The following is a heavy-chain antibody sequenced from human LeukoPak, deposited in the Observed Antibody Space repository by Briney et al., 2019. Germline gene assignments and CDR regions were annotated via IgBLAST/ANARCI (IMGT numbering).Heavy chain of an antibody. J-gene: IGHJ4*02. D-gene: IGHD1-7*01. Sequence: PSETLSLTCTVSGGSISSYYWSWIRQPPGKGLEWIGYIYTSGSTNYNPSLKSRVTISVDTSKNQFSLKLSSVTAADTAVYYCARLLTGTTDYWGQGTLVTVSS. V-gene: IGHV4-4*09. CDR1: GGSISSYY. CDR2: IYTSGST. CDR3: ARLLTGTTDY.